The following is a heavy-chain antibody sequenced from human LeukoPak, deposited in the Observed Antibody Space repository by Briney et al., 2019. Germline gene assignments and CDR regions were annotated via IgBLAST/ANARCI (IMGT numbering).Heavy chain of an antibody. D-gene: IGHD3-10*01. CDR2: IYYSGST. Sequence: PSETLSLTCTVSGGSVSSGSYYWSWIRQPPGKGLEWIGYIYYSGSTNYNPSLKSRVTISVDTSKNQFSLKLSSVTAADTAVYYCAREHYYGSGSYYQRTDYWGQGTLVTVSS. J-gene: IGHJ4*02. V-gene: IGHV4-61*01. CDR3: AREHYYGSGSYYQRTDY. CDR1: GGSVSSGSYY.